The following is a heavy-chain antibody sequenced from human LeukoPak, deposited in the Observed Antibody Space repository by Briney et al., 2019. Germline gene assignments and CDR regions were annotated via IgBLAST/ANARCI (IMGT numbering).Heavy chain of an antibody. CDR2: IKHSGST. Sequence: SETLSLTCAVYGGSFSGYYWSWIRQPPGKGLEWIGEIKHSGSTNYNPSLKSRVAISVDTSKNQFSLNLTSVTAADTAVYYCARPRLLYGSGPILVWGQGNLVTVSS. V-gene: IGHV4-34*01. CDR1: GGSFSGYY. J-gene: IGHJ4*02. CDR3: ARPRLLYGSGPILV. D-gene: IGHD3-10*01.